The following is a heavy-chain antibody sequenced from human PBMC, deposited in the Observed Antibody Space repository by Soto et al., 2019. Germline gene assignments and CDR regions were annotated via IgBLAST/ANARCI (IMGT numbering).Heavy chain of an antibody. J-gene: IGHJ2*01. CDR3: ARARFDFYWYFDL. D-gene: IGHD3-3*01. CDR2: IKQDGSEK. CDR1: GFTFSSYW. Sequence: EVQLVESGGGLVQPGGSLRLSCAASGFTFSSYWMSWVRQAPGKGLEWVANIKQDGSEKYYVDSVKGRFTISRDNAKNSLYQQMNSLRAEDTAVYYCARARFDFYWYFDLWGRGTLVTVSS. V-gene: IGHV3-7*01.